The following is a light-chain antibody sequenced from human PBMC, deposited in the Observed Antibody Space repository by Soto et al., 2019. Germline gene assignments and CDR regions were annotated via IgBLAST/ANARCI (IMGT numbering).Light chain of an antibody. CDR3: QQRSDWPVT. CDR2: DAS. J-gene: IGKJ3*01. Sequence: EIVLTQSPATLSLSPGERATLSCRASQSVRTSLAWYQQKPDQAPRLLIYDASNRATGIPARFSGSGSGTDFTLTISRLEPEDFAVYYCQQRSDWPVTFDPGTKVDNK. CDR1: QSVRTS. V-gene: IGKV3-11*01.